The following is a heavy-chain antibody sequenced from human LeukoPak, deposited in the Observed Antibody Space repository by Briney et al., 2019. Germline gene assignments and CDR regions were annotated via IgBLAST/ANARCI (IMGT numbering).Heavy chain of an antibody. CDR1: GFTFSSYA. V-gene: IGHV3-23*01. CDR3: ASYNWNLYFQH. Sequence: GGSLRLSCAASGFTFSSYAMSWVRQAPGKGLEWVSAISGSGGSTYYADSVKGRFTISRDNSKNTLYLQMNSPGAEDTAVYYCASYNWNLYFQHWGQGTLVTVSS. D-gene: IGHD1-7*01. J-gene: IGHJ1*01. CDR2: ISGSGGST.